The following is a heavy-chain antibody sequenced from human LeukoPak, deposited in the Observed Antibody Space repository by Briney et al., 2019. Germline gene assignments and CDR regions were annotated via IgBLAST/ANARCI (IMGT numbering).Heavy chain of an antibody. J-gene: IGHJ6*02. CDR3: AKGGGDYDFWSAYFGMDV. Sequence: PGGSLRLSCAASGFTFSTYAMSWVRQAPGKGLEWVSAISGSGGSTNYADSVKGRFTISRDDSKNTLSLQMNSLRVEDTAVYYCAKGGGDYDFWSAYFGMDVWGQGATVTVSS. CDR1: GFTFSTYA. CDR2: ISGSGGST. V-gene: IGHV3-23*01. D-gene: IGHD3-3*01.